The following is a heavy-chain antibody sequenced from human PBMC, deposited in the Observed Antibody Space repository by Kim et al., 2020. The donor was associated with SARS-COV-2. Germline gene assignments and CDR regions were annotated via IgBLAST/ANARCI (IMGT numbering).Heavy chain of an antibody. D-gene: IGHD6-19*01. CDR3: ARGAPATLSRPIDGHGLY. V-gene: IGHV3-66*01. J-gene: IGHJ4*02. CDR2: IYSGGST. Sequence: GGSLRLSCAASGFTVSSNYMSWVRQAPGKGLEWVSVIYSGGSTYYADSVKGRFTISRDNSKNTLYLQMNSLRAEDTAVYYCARGAPATLSRPIDGHGLYWGQGTLVTVSS. CDR1: GFTVSSNY.